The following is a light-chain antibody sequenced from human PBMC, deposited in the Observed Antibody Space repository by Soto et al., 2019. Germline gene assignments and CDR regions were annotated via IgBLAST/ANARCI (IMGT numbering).Light chain of an antibody. CDR1: SGHSSYA. V-gene: IGLV4-69*01. Sequence: QSVLTQSPSASASLGASVKLTCTLSSGHSSYAIAWHQQQPEKGPRYLMRLNSDGSHSKGDGIPDRFSGSSSGAERYLIISRLQSEDEADYYCQTWGTGIQVFGGGTKLTV. CDR2: LNSDGSH. J-gene: IGLJ3*02. CDR3: QTWGTGIQV.